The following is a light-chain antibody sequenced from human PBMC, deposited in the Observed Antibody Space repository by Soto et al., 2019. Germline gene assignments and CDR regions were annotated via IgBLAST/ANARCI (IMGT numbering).Light chain of an antibody. J-gene: IGLJ2*01. CDR1: SSDVGSYTL. V-gene: IGLV2-23*02. CDR3: CSYAGSSTVI. Sequence: QSALTQPASVSGSPGQSITISCTGTSSDVGSYTLVSWYQQHPGKAPKLMISEVTKRPSGVSDRFSGSKSDNTASLTISGLQAEDEADYYCCSYAGSSTVIFGGGTELTVL. CDR2: EVT.